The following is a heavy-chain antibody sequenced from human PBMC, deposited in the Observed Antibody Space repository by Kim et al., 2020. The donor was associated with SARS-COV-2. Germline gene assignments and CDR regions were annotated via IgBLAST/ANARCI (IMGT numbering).Heavy chain of an antibody. CDR1: GGTFSSYA. V-gene: IGHV1-69*13. D-gene: IGHD6-6*01. J-gene: IGHJ6*02. CDR2: IIPIFGTA. CDR3: AREGNHGSIAYYYGMDV. Sequence: SVKVSCKASGGTFSSYAISWVRQAPGQGLEWMGGIIPIFGTANYAQKFQGRVTITADESTSTAYMELSSLRSEDTAVYYCAREGNHGSIAYYYGMDVWGQGTTVTVSS.